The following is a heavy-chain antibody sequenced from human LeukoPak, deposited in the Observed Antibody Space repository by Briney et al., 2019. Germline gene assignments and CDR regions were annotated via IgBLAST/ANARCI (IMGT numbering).Heavy chain of an antibody. CDR3: AKDLVAGIIKYYFDY. Sequence: GGSLRLSCAASGFTFSSYAMHWVRQAPGKGLEWVAVISYDGSNKYYADSVKGRFTISRDNSKNTLYLQMNSLRAEDTAVYYCAKDLVAGIIKYYFDYWGQGTLVTVSS. CDR2: ISYDGSNK. CDR1: GFTFSSYA. V-gene: IGHV3-30-3*01. D-gene: IGHD6-19*01. J-gene: IGHJ4*02.